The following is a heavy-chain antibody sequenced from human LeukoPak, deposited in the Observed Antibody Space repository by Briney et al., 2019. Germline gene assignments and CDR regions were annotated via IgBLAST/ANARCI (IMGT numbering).Heavy chain of an antibody. J-gene: IGHJ4*02. CDR2: IYYSGST. CDR3: ARGSGGDYYFDY. D-gene: IGHD2-21*02. CDR1: GXSISSYY. Sequence: ASETLSLTCTVSGXSISSYYWSWIRQPPGKGLEWIGYIYYSGSTNYNPSLKSRVTISVDTSKNQFSLKLSSVTAADTAVYYCARGSGGDYYFDYWGQGTLVTVSS. V-gene: IGHV4-59*01.